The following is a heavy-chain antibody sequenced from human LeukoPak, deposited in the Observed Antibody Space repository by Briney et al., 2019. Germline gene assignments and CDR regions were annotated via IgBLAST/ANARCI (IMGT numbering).Heavy chain of an antibody. Sequence: SSETLSLTCAVYGGSFSGYYWSWIRQPPGKGLEWIGEINHSGSTNYNPSLKSRVTISVDTSKNQFSLKLSSVTAADTAVYYCARQRQQWLSPTYYYYYYMDVWGKGTTVTVSS. CDR1: GGSFSGYY. D-gene: IGHD6-19*01. CDR2: INHSGST. J-gene: IGHJ6*03. CDR3: ARQRQQWLSPTYYYYYYMDV. V-gene: IGHV4-34*01.